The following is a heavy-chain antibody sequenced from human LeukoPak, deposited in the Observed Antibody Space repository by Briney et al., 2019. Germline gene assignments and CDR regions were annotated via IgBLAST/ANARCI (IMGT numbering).Heavy chain of an antibody. J-gene: IGHJ5*02. D-gene: IGHD2-2*01. Sequence: GASVKVSCKASGYTFSSYGISWVRQAPGQGLEWMGWISAYSGNTNYAQMLQGRVTMTTDTSTSTAYMEVRSLRSDDTAMYYCARDVGDIVTIPAAISVPWGQGTLVTVSS. V-gene: IGHV1-18*01. CDR3: ARDVGDIVTIPAAISVP. CDR2: ISAYSGNT. CDR1: GYTFSSYG.